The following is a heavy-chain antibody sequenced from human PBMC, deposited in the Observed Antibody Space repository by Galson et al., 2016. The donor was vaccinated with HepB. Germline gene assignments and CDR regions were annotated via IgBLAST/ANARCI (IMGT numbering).Heavy chain of an antibody. CDR3: ARGGATIHGYGLDV. Sequence: SLRLSCAASGFTFGNFVMNWVRQAPGKGLEWVAAASYDGNNKYYADSVKGRLTISRDNSSNTLSLQMNTLRTEDTAVYYCARGGATIHGYGLDVWARGPRSSSPQ. CDR2: ASYDGNNK. CDR1: GFTFGNFV. D-gene: IGHD5-12*01. V-gene: IGHV3-30-3*01. J-gene: IGHJ6*04.